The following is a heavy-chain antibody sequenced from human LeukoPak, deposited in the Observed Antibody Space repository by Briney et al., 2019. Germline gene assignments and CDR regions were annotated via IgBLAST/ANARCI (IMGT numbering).Heavy chain of an antibody. V-gene: IGHV6-1*01. Sequence: SQTLSLTCAICGDSVSANSATWNWIRQSPSRGLEWLGRTYYRSKWYRDYAVSVKSRITINPDSSKNHFSLQLNSVTPEDTALYYCARDSDAFDIWGQGTMVTVSS. CDR3: ARDSDAFDI. CDR2: TYYRSKWYR. CDR1: GDSVSANSAT. J-gene: IGHJ3*02.